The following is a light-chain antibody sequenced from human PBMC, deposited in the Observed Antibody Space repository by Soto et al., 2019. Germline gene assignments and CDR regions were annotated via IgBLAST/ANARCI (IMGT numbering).Light chain of an antibody. Sequence: IVLTQSPGTLSLSPGERATLSCRASHSVSSSYLAWYQQKPGQAPRLLIYGASSRATGIPNRFSGSGSGSEFTLNTSRLEAEDVAVYYCQQYDSSPPITFGQGTRLEIK. CDR3: QQYDSSPPIT. CDR2: GAS. CDR1: HSVSSSY. J-gene: IGKJ5*01. V-gene: IGKV3-20*01.